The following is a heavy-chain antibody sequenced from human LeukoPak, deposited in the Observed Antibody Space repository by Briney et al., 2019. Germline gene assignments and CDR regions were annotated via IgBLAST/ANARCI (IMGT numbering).Heavy chain of an antibody. CDR3: VRVYFDSSGYYHLGY. CDR2: ISGSGTII. D-gene: IGHD3-22*01. CDR1: GFTFSSYS. J-gene: IGHJ4*02. Sequence: GGSLRLSCAASGFTFSSYSMNWVRQAPGKGLEWVSYISGSGTIIYYADSVKGRFTISRDNAKNSVYLQMNSLRDEDTAVYYCVRVYFDSSGYYHLGYWGQGTLVTVSS. V-gene: IGHV3-48*02.